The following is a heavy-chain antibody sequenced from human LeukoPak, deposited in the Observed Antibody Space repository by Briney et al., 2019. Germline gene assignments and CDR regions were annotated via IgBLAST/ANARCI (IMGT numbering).Heavy chain of an antibody. D-gene: IGHD3-22*01. CDR2: TSGSGGST. J-gene: IGHJ5*02. CDR1: RFTFSSYA. Sequence: PGGSPRLSCAASRFTFSSYAMSWVRQAPGKGLEWVSATSGSGGSTYYAESVKGRFTISRDNSKNTLYLQMNSLRAGDTAVYYCASSPRRYFDSSGYYFAWGQGTLVTVSS. CDR3: ASSPRRYFDSSGYYFA. V-gene: IGHV3-23*01.